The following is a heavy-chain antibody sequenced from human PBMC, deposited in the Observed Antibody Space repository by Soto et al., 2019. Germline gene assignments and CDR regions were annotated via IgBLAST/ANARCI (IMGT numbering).Heavy chain of an antibody. Sequence: QVQLVESGGGVVQPGGSLRLSCAASGFTFSSYAMHWVRQAPGKGLEWVAGISYDGRNKFSADSVKGRFTISRDNSQNALYLQINSLRPEETAVYYCAKETSRFAVPPALDYWGQGTLVTV. CDR1: GFTFSSYA. J-gene: IGHJ4*02. CDR3: AKETSRFAVPPALDY. V-gene: IGHV3-30*18. D-gene: IGHD2-2*01. CDR2: ISYDGRNK.